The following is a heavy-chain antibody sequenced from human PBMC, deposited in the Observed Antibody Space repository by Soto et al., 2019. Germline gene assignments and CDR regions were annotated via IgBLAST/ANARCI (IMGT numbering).Heavy chain of an antibody. D-gene: IGHD3-9*01. CDR3: AKDSDWLPLNTFYY. V-gene: IGHV3-9*01. Sequence: EVQLVESGGGLVQPGRSLRLSCAASGFTFDDYAMHWVRQAPGKGLEWVSGISWNSGSIGYADSVKGRFTISRDNAKNSRYLRMNSLGAEDTALYYCAKDSDWLPLNTFYYLGQGTPVTGSS. CDR1: GFTFDDYA. CDR2: ISWNSGSI. J-gene: IGHJ4*02.